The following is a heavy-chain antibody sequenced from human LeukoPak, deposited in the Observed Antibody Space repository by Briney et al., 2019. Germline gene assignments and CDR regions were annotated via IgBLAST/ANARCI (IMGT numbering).Heavy chain of an antibody. J-gene: IGHJ4*02. CDR3: ALSPRSAAGAIDY. D-gene: IGHD6-25*01. V-gene: IGHV4-59*01. Sequence: PSETLSLTCTVSGGSISSYYWSWIRQPPGKGLEWIGYIYYSGSTYYNPSLKSRVTISVDTSKNQFSLKLSSVTAADTAVYFCALSPRSAAGAIDYWGQGTLVTVSS. CDR1: GGSISSYY. CDR2: IYYSGST.